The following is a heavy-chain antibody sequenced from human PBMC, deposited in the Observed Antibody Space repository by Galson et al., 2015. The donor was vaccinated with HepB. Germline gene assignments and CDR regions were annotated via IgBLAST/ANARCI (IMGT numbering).Heavy chain of an antibody. D-gene: IGHD3-9*01. J-gene: IGHJ4*02. V-gene: IGHV3-33*01. CDR3: ASAYYDVLTGLNKYFDY. CDR1: GFVFSNYA. Sequence: SLRLSCAASGFVFSNYAMHWVRQVPGKGLEWVAAIWFDGSRKYYGDSVKGRFTVSRDNSKNTLYLQMNRLRADDTALYCCASAYYDVLTGLNKYFDYWGQGTLVTVSS. CDR2: IWFDGSRK.